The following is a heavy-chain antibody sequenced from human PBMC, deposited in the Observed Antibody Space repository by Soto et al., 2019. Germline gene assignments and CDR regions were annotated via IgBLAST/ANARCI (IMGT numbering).Heavy chain of an antibody. CDR1: GFTFGDYA. J-gene: IGHJ4*02. CDR2: IRSKAYGGTT. Sequence: GESLRLSCTASGFTFGDYAMSWVRQAPGKGLEWVGFIRSKAYGGTTEYAASVKGRFTISRDDSKSIAYLQMNSLKTEDTAVYYCTTPPGDSEYWGQGTLVTVSS. CDR3: TTPPGDSEY. V-gene: IGHV3-49*04. D-gene: IGHD2-21*02.